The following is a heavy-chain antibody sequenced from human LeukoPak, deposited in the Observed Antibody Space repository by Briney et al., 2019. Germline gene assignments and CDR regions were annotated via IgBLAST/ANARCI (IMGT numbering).Heavy chain of an antibody. V-gene: IGHV3-30*04. D-gene: IGHD6-19*01. Sequence: PGGSLRLSCAASGFTFSRYAMHWVRQTPGKGLEWMAIISDDGRHKYYADSVEGRFTISRDNSKNTLSLQMNSLRAEDTAAYYCAKGDGSFVVDFWGQGTLVTVSS. CDR2: ISDDGRHK. J-gene: IGHJ4*02. CDR1: GFTFSRYA. CDR3: AKGDGSFVVDF.